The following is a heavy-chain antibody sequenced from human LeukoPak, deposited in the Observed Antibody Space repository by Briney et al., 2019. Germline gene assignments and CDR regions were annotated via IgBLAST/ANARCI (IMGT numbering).Heavy chain of an antibody. CDR3: ATTPLYYYDSSGYYSDY. J-gene: IGHJ4*02. D-gene: IGHD3-22*01. Sequence: GGSLRLSCAASGFTFSNYAMRWLRQAPGKGLEWVSAIGGSGGSTYYADSVKGRFTISRDNSKNTLYLQMKSLRAEDTAIYYCATTPLYYYDSSGYYSDYWGQGTLVTVSS. V-gene: IGHV3-23*01. CDR2: IGGSGGST. CDR1: GFTFSNYA.